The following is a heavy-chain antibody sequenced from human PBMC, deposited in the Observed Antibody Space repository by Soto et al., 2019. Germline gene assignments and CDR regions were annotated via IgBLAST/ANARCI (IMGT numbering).Heavy chain of an antibody. CDR3: ARHHYYDSSGYYRPFDY. D-gene: IGHD3-22*01. CDR2: IYYSGSI. V-gene: IGHV4-59*01. Sequence: SETLSLTCSVSGGPISSYYWSWIRQSPGKGLEWIGYIYYSGSINYNPSLKSRVTISVDTSKNQISLKVSSVTAADTAVYYCARHHYYDSSGYYRPFDYWGQGTLVTVSS. J-gene: IGHJ4*02. CDR1: GGPISSYY.